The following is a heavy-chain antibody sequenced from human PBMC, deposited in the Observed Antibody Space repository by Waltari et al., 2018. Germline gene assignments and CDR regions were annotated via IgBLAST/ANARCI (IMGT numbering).Heavy chain of an antibody. V-gene: IGHV4-59*08. CDR1: GGSLYNYF. CDR2: VRHTGIT. J-gene: IGHJ5*02. CDR3: ARWDSPGRFFGA. Sequence: QVQLQESGPGLVKPSETLSITCSVSGGSLYNYFWNWIRHPPGKGLQWIGYVRHTGITKSNPSLKSRVTMAVDTSKSQISLRLTSVSATDTAVYFCARWDSPGRFFGAWGQGTPVTVSS. D-gene: IGHD1-26*01.